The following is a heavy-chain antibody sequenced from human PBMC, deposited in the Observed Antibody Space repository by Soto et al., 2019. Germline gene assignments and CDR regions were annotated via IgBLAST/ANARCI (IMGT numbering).Heavy chain of an antibody. J-gene: IGHJ4*02. CDR2: IKPSSGTT. D-gene: IGHD1-26*01. CDR1: GYIFIHCF. CDR3: DRFLGETTSRFDY. Sequence: QVQLVQSGAEMKQPGASVKLSCRASGYIFIHCFMHWVRQAPGQGLEWLGGIKPSSGTTTYAQKYQGSVTVTRDTSTSTVYMEMSSLGSEDTAMYQCDRFLGETTSRFDYWGQGSLVTVSA. V-gene: IGHV1-46*01.